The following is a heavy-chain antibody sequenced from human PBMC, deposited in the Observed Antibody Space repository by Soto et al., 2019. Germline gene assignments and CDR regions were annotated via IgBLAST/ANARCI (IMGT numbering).Heavy chain of an antibody. CDR3: ARVDSSGSYFDS. Sequence: SETLSLTCPVSGGSISSYYWSWIRQPPGKGLEWIAHIYYTGSTNYNPSLKSRVTLSADTSKNQFSLKLSSVTAADTAMYYCARVDSSGSYFDSWGQGTLVTVSS. CDR1: GGSISSYY. J-gene: IGHJ4*02. V-gene: IGHV4-59*01. D-gene: IGHD3-22*01. CDR2: IYYTGST.